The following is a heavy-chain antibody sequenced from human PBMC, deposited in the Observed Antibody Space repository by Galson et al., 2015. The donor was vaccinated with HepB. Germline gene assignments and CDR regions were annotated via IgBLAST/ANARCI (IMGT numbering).Heavy chain of an antibody. J-gene: IGHJ4*02. V-gene: IGHV1-3*01. Sequence: SVKVSCKASGYTFTNYAMHWLRQAPGQRLEWMAWLNAGNGDTRYAQKFQGRPTITRDTSASTAYMELSSLRSEDTAVYYCARLGSTVTIFDFWGQGTLVTVSS. CDR2: LNAGNGDT. CDR1: GYTFTNYA. CDR3: ARLGSTVTIFDF. D-gene: IGHD4-17*01.